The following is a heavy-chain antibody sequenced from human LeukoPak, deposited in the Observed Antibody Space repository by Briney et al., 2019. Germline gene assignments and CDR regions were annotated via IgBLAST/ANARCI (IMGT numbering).Heavy chain of an antibody. Sequence: SETLSLTCTVSGGSISSYYWSWIRQPPGKGLEWIGYIYYSGSTNYNPSLKSRVTISVDTSKNQFSLKLSSVTAADTAVYYCARAYCVGDCSVLHIYFDNWGQGTLVTVSS. CDR2: IYYSGST. V-gene: IGHV4-59*12. CDR1: GGSISSYY. D-gene: IGHD2-21*02. CDR3: ARAYCVGDCSVLHIYFDN. J-gene: IGHJ4*02.